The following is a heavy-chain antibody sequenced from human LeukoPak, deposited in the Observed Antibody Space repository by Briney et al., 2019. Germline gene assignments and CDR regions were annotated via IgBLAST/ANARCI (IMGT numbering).Heavy chain of an antibody. Sequence: GGSLRLSCAASGFTVSDYALIWVRQAPGKGLEWISAIRGTGGTTYYADSVKGRCTISRDNSRNTVYLQMNSLRAEDTALYFCGKDPNGDYVGAFDFWGPGKMVTVSS. CDR3: GKDPNGDYVGAFDF. CDR2: IRGTGGTT. V-gene: IGHV3-23*01. D-gene: IGHD4-17*01. J-gene: IGHJ3*01. CDR1: GFTVSDYA.